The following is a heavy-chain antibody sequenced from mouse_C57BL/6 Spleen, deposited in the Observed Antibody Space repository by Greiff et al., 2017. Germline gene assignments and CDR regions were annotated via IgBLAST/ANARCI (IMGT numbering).Heavy chain of an antibody. J-gene: IGHJ2*01. CDR3: AREGTRDYIDY. D-gene: IGHD2-14*01. CDR2: ISYDGSN. Sequence: ESGPGLVKPSQSLSLTCSVTGYSITSGYYWNWIRQFPGNKLEWMGYISYDGSNNYNPSLKNRISITRDTSKNQFFLKLNSVTTEDTATYYCAREGTRDYIDYWGQGTTLTVSS. V-gene: IGHV3-6*01. CDR1: GYSITSGYY.